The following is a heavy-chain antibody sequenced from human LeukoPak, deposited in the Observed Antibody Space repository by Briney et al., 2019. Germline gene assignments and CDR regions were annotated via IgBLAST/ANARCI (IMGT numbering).Heavy chain of an antibody. CDR2: INPNSGGT. CDR3: ARGGYYYDSSGPAFDY. CDR1: GYTFTCYY. V-gene: IGHV1-2*02. Sequence: ASVKVSCKASGYTFTCYYMHWVRQAPGQGLEWMGWINPNSGGTNYAQKFQGRVTMTRDTSISTAYMELSRLRSDDTAVYYCARGGYYYDSSGPAFDYWGQGTLVTVSS. J-gene: IGHJ4*02. D-gene: IGHD3-22*01.